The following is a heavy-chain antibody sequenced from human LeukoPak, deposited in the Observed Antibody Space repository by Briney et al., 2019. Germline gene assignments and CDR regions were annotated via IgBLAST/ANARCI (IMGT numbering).Heavy chain of an antibody. CDR2: IIPIFGTA. V-gene: IGHV1-69*05. CDR3: ARTYTIFGVAPNLYYYYGMDV. D-gene: IGHD3-3*01. CDR1: GGTFSSYA. J-gene: IGHJ6*02. Sequence: GASVRVSCKASGGTFSSYAISWVRQAPGQGLEWMGGIIPIFGTANYAQKFQGRVTMTRDTSTSTVYMELSSLRSEDTAVYYCARTYTIFGVAPNLYYYYGMDVWGQGTTVTVSS.